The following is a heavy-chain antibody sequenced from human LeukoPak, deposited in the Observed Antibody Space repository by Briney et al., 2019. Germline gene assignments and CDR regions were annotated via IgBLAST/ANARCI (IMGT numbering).Heavy chain of an antibody. J-gene: IGHJ4*02. CDR1: GYTFTGYY. CDR2: INPNSGGT. Sequence: ASVKVSCKASGYTFTGYYMHWVRQAPGQGLEWMGRINPNSGGTNYAQKFQGRVTMTRDTSISTAYMELSRLRSDDTAVYYCARSSYSSGYRLDYWGQGTLVTVSS. D-gene: IGHD3-22*01. V-gene: IGHV1-2*06. CDR3: ARSSYSSGYRLDY.